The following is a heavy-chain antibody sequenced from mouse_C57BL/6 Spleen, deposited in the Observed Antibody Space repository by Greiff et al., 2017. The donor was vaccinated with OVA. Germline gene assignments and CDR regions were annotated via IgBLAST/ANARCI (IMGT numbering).Heavy chain of an antibody. J-gene: IGHJ2*01. Sequence: QVQLQQPGTELVKPGASVKLSCKASGYTFTSYWMHWVKQRPGQGLEWIGNINPSNGGTNYNEKFKSKATLTVDTSSSTAYMQLSSLTSEDSAVYYCARTGYDNWAYYFDSGGQGTTRTVSS. CDR3: ARTGYDNWAYYFDS. CDR1: GYTFTSYW. D-gene: IGHD2-2*01. V-gene: IGHV1-53*01. CDR2: INPSNGGT.